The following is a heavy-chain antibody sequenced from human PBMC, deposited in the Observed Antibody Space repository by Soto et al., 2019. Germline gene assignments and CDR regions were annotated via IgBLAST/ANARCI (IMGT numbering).Heavy chain of an antibody. CDR2: TYYRSKYYN. CDR3: ARGPIGVTGTGVFDS. CDR1: XDSVSSNSTA. V-gene: IGHV6-1*01. J-gene: IGHJ4*02. D-gene: IGHD6-19*01. Sequence: SQTLPPTCXISXDSVSSNSTAWNWFRQSPSRGLEWLGRTYYRSKYYNDYAVSVKRRITIRPATSKNQFSLQLNSVTPEYTAVYYCARGPIGVTGTGVFDSWGQGTLVTVSS.